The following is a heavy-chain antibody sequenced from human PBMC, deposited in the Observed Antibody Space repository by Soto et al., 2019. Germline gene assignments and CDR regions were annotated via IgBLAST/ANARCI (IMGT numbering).Heavy chain of an antibody. Sequence: QVQLVQSGAEVKKPGASVKVSCKASGYTFTSYYMHWVRQAPGQGLEWMGIINPSGGSTSYAQKFQRRVTMPRDTSTSTVYMELSRLRSEDTAVYYGARGRNDYYGMDVWGQGTTVTVSS. CDR1: GYTFTSYY. CDR3: ARGRNDYYGMDV. CDR2: INPSGGST. J-gene: IGHJ6*02. V-gene: IGHV1-46*03.